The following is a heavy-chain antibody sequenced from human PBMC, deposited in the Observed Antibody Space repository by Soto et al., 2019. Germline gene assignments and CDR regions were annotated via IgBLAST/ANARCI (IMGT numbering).Heavy chain of an antibody. V-gene: IGHV1-2*04. CDR3: ARGRGSFGDYDYIWGSYPDNRGYWFDP. CDR1: GYTFTSYY. J-gene: IGHJ5*02. D-gene: IGHD3-16*02. Sequence: GASVKVSCKASGYTFTSYYMHWVRQAPGQGLEWMGIINPNSGGTNYAQKFQGWVTMTRDTSISTAYMELSRLRFDDTAVYYCARGRGSFGDYDYIWGSYPDNRGYWFDPWGQGTLVTVSS. CDR2: INPNSGGT.